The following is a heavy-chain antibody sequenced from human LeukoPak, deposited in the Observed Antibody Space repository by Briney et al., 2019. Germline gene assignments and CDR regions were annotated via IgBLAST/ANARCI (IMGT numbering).Heavy chain of an antibody. CDR3: ARDEHSSGWYSDY. V-gene: IGHV1-46*01. D-gene: IGHD6-19*01. Sequence: ASVKVSCKASGYTFTSYYMHWVRQAPGQGLEWMGIINPSGGSTSYAQKFQGRVTMTRDTSTSTVYMELRSLKSDDTAVYYCARDEHSSGWYSDYWGQGTLVTVSS. CDR1: GYTFTSYY. J-gene: IGHJ4*02. CDR2: INPSGGST.